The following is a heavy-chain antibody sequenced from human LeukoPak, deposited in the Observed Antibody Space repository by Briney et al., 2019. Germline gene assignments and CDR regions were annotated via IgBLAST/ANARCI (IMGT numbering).Heavy chain of an antibody. CDR1: GFTFDDYT. J-gene: IGHJ4*02. V-gene: IGHV3-43*01. CDR2: INWHGTT. CDR3: VKDLTYESSGSVFDF. D-gene: IGHD3-22*01. Sequence: GSLRLSCAASGFTFDDYTMHWVRQAPGKTLELVSLINWHGTTYYADSVQGRFTISRDNSKNSLYLQMDTLRTEDTAFYYCVKDLTYESSGSVFDFWGQGTLVTVSS.